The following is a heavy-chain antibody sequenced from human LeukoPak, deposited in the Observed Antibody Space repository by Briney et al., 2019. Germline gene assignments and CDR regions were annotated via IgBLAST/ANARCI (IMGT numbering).Heavy chain of an antibody. V-gene: IGHV1-2*02. CDR3: ATTLLWFGELLPLFDY. D-gene: IGHD3-10*01. CDR2: INPNSGGT. CDR1: GGTFSSYA. J-gene: IGHJ4*02. Sequence: ASVKVSCKASGGTFSSYAISWVRQAPGQGLEWMGWINPNSGGTNYAQRFQGRVTMTRDTSISTAYTELNWLRSDDTAMYYCATTLLWFGELLPLFDYWGQGTLVTVSS.